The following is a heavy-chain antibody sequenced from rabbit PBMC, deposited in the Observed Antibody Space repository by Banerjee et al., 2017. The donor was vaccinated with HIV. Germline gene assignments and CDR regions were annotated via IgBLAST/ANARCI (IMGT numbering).Heavy chain of an antibody. D-gene: IGHD7-1*01. J-gene: IGHJ4*01. CDR3: ARDDAVYRGYDLGL. Sequence: QEQLVESGGDLVKPGASLTLTCTTSGFSFSSSDWICWVRQAPGKGLEWIACIVFGSGGTYYASWAKGRFTITRSTSLNTVDLKMTSLTDADTATYFCARDDAVYRGYDLGLWGPGTLVTVS. CDR1: GFSFSSSDW. CDR2: IVFGSGGT. V-gene: IGHV1S45*01.